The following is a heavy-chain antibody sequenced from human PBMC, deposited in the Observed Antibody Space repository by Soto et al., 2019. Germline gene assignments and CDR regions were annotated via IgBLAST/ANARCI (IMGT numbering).Heavy chain of an antibody. CDR1: GGTFSSYT. V-gene: IGHV1-69*04. CDR3: ARDDRGAAKDFDY. D-gene: IGHD1-26*01. Sequence: ASVKVSCKASGGTFSSYTISWVRQAPGQGLEWMGRIIPILGIANYAQKFQGRVTITADKSTSTAYMELSSLRSEDTAVYYCARDDRGAAKDFDYWGQGTLVTVSS. CDR2: IIPILGIA. J-gene: IGHJ4*02.